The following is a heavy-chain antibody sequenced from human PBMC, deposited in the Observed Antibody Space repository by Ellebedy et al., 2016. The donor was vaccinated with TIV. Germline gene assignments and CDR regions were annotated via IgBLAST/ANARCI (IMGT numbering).Heavy chain of an antibody. J-gene: IGHJ4*02. D-gene: IGHD1-26*01. CDR3: AKDSTKD. CDR2: ISGSGGST. V-gene: IGHV3-23*01. CDR1: GFTFSSYA. Sequence: GGSLRLXXAASGFTFSSYAMSWVRQAPGKGLEWVSTISGSGGSTYYADSVKGRFTISRDNSKNTLSLQMNSLRAKDTAVYYCAKDSTKDWGQGTLVTVSS.